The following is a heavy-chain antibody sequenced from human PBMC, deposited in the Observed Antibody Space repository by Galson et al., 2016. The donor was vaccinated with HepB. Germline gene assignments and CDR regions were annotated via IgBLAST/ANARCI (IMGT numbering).Heavy chain of an antibody. CDR2: ISSSSTTI. Sequence: SLRLSCAASGFTFSSYSMNWVRQAPGKGLGWVSYISSSSTTIYYADSVKGRFTISRDNAKNSLYLQMSSLRAEDTAVYYCAREAAAGYWGQGTLVTVSS. D-gene: IGHD6-25*01. V-gene: IGHV3-48*01. CDR1: GFTFSSYS. J-gene: IGHJ4*02. CDR3: AREAAAGY.